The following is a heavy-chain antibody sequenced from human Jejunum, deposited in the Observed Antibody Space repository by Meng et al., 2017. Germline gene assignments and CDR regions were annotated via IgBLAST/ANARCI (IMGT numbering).Heavy chain of an antibody. D-gene: IGHD4-17*01. J-gene: IGHJ4*02. CDR1: GFTFSTYA. CDR3: AKDIGDFRFFFDW. Sequence: GESLKISCAASGFTFSTYAMAWVRQAPGRGLEWVSTISGNGHVEFYTDSLKGRFTISRDNSKNTVYLQMNSLRAEDTAVFYCAKDIGDFRFFFDWWGQGTLVTVSS. V-gene: IGHV3-23*01. CDR2: ISGNGHVE.